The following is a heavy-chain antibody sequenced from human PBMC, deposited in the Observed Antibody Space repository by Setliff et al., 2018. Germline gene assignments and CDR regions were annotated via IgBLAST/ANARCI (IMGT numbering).Heavy chain of an antibody. Sequence: TSETLSLTCAVSGFSISSGYYWGWIRQPPGKGLEWIVNIHHSGKAYYNPSLKSRVTMSVDTSKNHVSLKLSSVTAADTAVYYCARAHTWSLPNDNSGYPGWFDPWGQGTLVTAPQ. CDR3: ARAHTWSLPNDNSGYPGWFDP. CDR1: GFSISSGYY. CDR2: IHHSGKA. J-gene: IGHJ5*02. V-gene: IGHV4-38-2*01. D-gene: IGHD3-22*01.